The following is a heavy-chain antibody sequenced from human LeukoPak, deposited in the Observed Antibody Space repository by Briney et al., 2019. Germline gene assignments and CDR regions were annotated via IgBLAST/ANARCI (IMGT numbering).Heavy chain of an antibody. D-gene: IGHD6-6*01. CDR3: ARDFYSSSPSSMDV. J-gene: IGHJ6*02. V-gene: IGHV4-34*01. CDR2: INHSGST. Sequence: SETLSLTCAVYGGSFSGYYWSWVRQPPGKGLEWMGEINHSGSTNYNPSLKSRVTISVDTSKNQFSLKLSSVPAADTAVYYCARDFYSSSPSSMDVWGQGTTVTVSS. CDR1: GGSFSGYY.